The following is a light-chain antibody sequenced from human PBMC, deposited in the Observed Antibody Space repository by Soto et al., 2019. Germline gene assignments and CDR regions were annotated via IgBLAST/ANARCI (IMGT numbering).Light chain of an antibody. V-gene: IGKV3-15*01. Sequence: EVVMTQSPATLSVSPGERATLSCRASQSVSSNLAWYQQKVGQAPRLLMYGASVRATGVPTRFSGSGSGTVFTLTISSLQSEDFAVYFSQHYNNWPPQFTFGGGTKVEIK. CDR2: GAS. J-gene: IGKJ4*01. CDR1: QSVSSN. CDR3: QHYNNWPPQFT.